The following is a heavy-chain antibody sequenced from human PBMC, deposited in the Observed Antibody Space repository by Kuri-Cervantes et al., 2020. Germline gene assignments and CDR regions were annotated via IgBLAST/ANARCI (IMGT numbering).Heavy chain of an antibody. Sequence: ASVKVSCKVSGYTLTELSMHWVRQAPGKGLEWMGGFDPEDGETIYAQKFQGRVTMTEDTSTDTAYMELSSLRSEDTAAYYCARVHRHYYGSGFYFDYWGQGTLVTVSS. CDR3: ARVHRHYYGSGFYFDY. D-gene: IGHD3-10*01. J-gene: IGHJ4*02. CDR2: FDPEDGET. V-gene: IGHV1-24*01. CDR1: GYTLTELS.